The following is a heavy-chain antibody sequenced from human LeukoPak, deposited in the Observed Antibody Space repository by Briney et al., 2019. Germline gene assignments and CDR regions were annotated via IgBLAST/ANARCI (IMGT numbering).Heavy chain of an antibody. CDR3: AREYRVVPAAIGNWFDP. V-gene: IGHV1-2*02. Sequence: ASVKVSCKASGYTFTGYYMHWVRQAPGQGLEWMGWINPNSGGTNYAQKFQGRVTMTRDTSISTADMELSRLRSDDTAVYYCAREYRVVPAAIGNWFDPWGQGTLVTVSS. D-gene: IGHD2-2*01. CDR1: GYTFTGYY. J-gene: IGHJ5*02. CDR2: INPNSGGT.